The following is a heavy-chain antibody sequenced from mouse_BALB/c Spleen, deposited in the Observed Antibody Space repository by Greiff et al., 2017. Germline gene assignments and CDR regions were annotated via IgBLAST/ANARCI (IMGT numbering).Heavy chain of an antibody. CDR2: IWAGGST. CDR3: ARDYYGSNYAMDY. Sequence: VKLQESGPGLVAPSQSLSITCTVSGFSLTSYGVHWVRQPPGKGLEWLGVIWAGGSTNYNSALMSRLSISKDNSKSQVFLKMNSLQTDDTAMYYCARDYYGSNYAMDYWGQGTSVTVSS. D-gene: IGHD1-1*01. CDR1: GFSLTSYG. J-gene: IGHJ4*01. V-gene: IGHV2-9*02.